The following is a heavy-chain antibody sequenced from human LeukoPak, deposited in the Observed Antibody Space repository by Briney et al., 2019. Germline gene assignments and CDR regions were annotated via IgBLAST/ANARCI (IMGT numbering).Heavy chain of an antibody. J-gene: IGHJ4*02. V-gene: IGHV4-4*07. D-gene: IGHD6-13*01. CDR2: IYTSGST. Sequence: SETLSLTCTVSGGSISSYYWSWIRQPAGKGLEWIGRIYTSGSTNYNPSLKSRVTISVDKSKNQFSLKLSSVTAADTAVYYCARAGSSHSNPTFDYWGQGTLVTVSS. CDR1: GGSISSYY. CDR3: ARAGSSHSNPTFDY.